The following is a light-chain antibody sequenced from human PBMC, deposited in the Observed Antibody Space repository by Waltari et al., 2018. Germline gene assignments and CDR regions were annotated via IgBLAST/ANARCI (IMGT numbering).Light chain of an antibody. J-gene: IGLJ3*02. CDR1: SSDVGAYKY. CDR3: SSYTTSRTWV. CDR2: DAS. V-gene: IGLV2-14*03. Sequence: QSALTQPAPVFGSPGQSITISCLGSSSDVGAYKYVSWFQQHPGKAPKPIIYDASTRPSGTSDRFSDSKSGNTASLTISGLQAEDEADYYCSSYTTSRTWVFGGGTKLTVL.